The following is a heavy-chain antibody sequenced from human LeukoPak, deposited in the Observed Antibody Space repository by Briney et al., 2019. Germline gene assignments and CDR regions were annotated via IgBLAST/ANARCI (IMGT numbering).Heavy chain of an antibody. D-gene: IGHD6-13*01. CDR3: ARGSYNSKWN. Sequence: SQTLSLTCAISGDSVSSNSAAWSWIRQSPSRGLEWLGRTYYRSKWYYDYAVSVQSRITINPDTSKNQFSLHLTSVTPEDTAVYYCARGSYNSKWNWGQGTLATVSS. J-gene: IGHJ4*02. CDR2: TYYRSKWYY. CDR1: GDSVSSNSAA. V-gene: IGHV6-1*01.